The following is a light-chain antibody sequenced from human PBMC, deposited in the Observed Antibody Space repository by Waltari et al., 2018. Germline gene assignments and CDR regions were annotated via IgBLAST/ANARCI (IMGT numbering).Light chain of an antibody. Sequence: QSVLTQPASVSESPGQSITIPCPGTSTDVGDFNHVSWYQQQPDKAPKLLIYDVTIRPSGVPERFSGTKSGHTASLTISGLQVDDEADYYCSSDTTSGSYVFASGTKVTVL. CDR3: SSDTTSGSYV. CDR2: DVT. CDR1: STDVGDFNH. V-gene: IGLV2-14*03. J-gene: IGLJ1*01.